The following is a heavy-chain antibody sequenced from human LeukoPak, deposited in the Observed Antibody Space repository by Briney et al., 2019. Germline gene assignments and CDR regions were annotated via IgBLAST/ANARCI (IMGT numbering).Heavy chain of an antibody. D-gene: IGHD3-10*01. CDR3: TRISGSGTSFGYLDV. V-gene: IGHV4-4*09. J-gene: IGHJ6*03. CDR2: IYTTGST. CDR1: GGSISSYY. Sequence: SETLSLTCTVSGGSISSYYWSWIRQPPGKGLEWIGYIYTTGSTNHNPSLKSRVTISVDTSKNQFSLKLTSVTAADTAVYYCTRISGSGTSFGYLDVWGKGTTVTVSS.